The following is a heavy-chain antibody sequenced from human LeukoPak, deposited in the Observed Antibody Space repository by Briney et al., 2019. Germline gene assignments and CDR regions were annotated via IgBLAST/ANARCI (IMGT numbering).Heavy chain of an antibody. CDR3: ARVLNYYDSSGYYFSY. CDR2: ISSSSNTI. D-gene: IGHD3-22*01. V-gene: IGHV3-48*01. J-gene: IGHJ4*02. Sequence: PGGSLRLSRAASGFTFSSYSMNWVRQAPGKGLEWVSYISSSSNTIYYADSVKGRFTISRDNAKNSLYLQMNSLRAEDTAVYYCARVLNYYDSSGYYFSYWGQGTLVTVSS. CDR1: GFTFSSYS.